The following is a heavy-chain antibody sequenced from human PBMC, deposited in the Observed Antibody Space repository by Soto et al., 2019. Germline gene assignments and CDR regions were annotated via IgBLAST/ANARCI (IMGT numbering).Heavy chain of an antibody. CDR3: ANCERRFDD. Sequence: PSETLSLTCSVSGGSISSSSYLWGWIRQPPGKGLEWIANMYYSGSTYYNLSLKSRVTISVDTSKNQFSLKLSSVTAADTAVYYCANCERRFDDWGQGTLVPVSS. J-gene: IGHJ4*02. V-gene: IGHV4-39*01. CDR1: GGSISSSSYL. CDR2: MYYSGST. D-gene: IGHD2-21*02.